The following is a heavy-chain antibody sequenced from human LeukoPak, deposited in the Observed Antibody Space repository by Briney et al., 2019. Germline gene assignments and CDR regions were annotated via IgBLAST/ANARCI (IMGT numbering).Heavy chain of an antibody. D-gene: IGHD2-2*01. V-gene: IGHV4-34*01. CDR1: GGSFSAYY. J-gene: IGHJ3*02. CDR3: ARPQGATAMVAFDI. Sequence: SETLSLTCAIYGGSFSAYYWTSIRQSPGKGLEWIGEINHSGSTNYNPSLKSRVTISVDTSKNQFSLTLSSVTAADTAVYYCARPQGATAMVAFDIWGQGTMVTVSS. CDR2: INHSGST.